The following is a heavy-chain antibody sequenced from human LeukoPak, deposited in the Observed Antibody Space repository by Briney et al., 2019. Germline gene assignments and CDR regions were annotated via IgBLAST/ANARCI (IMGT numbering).Heavy chain of an antibody. J-gene: IGHJ4*02. CDR1: GYTFTGYY. Sequence: ASVKVSCKASGYTFTGYYMHWVRQAPGQGLEWMGWINPNSGGTNYAQKFHGRVTMTRDTSISTAYMELSRLRSDDTAVYYCARFMVRGVTFDYWGQGTLVTVSS. D-gene: IGHD3-10*01. CDR2: INPNSGGT. CDR3: ARFMVRGVTFDY. V-gene: IGHV1-2*02.